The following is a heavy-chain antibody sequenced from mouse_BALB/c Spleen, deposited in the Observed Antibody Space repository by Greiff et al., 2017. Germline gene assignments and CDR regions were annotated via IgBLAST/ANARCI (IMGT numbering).Heavy chain of an antibody. CDR3: ARMGPNDMYGGY. CDR2: INPSTGYT. D-gene: IGHD2-14*01. Sequence: QVQLQQSGAELAKPGASVKMSCKASGYTFTSYWMHWVKQRPGQGLEWIGYINPSTGYTEYNQKFKDKATLTADKSSSTAYMQLSSLTSEDSAVYYCARMGPNDMYGGYWGQGTTLTVSS. J-gene: IGHJ2*01. CDR1: GYTFTSYW. V-gene: IGHV1-7*01.